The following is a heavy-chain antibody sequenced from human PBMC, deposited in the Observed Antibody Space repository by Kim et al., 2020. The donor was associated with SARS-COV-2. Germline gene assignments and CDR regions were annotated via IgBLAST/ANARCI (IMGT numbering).Heavy chain of an antibody. Sequence: SETLSLTCTVSGGSISSSSYYWGWIRQPPGKGLEWIGSIYYSGSTYYNPSLKSRVTISVDTSKNQFSLKLSSVTAADTAVYYCARPGEVKTIGQAFDYWGQGTLVTVSS. J-gene: IGHJ4*02. D-gene: IGHD2-21*01. CDR1: GGSISSSSYY. CDR3: ARPGEVKTIGQAFDY. CDR2: IYYSGST. V-gene: IGHV4-39*01.